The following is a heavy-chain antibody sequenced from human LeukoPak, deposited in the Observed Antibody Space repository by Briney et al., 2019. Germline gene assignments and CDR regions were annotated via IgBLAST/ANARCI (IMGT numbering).Heavy chain of an antibody. Sequence: GGSLRLSCVASGFTLTTSWMSWVRQTPGEGLEWVANIKPDGGEKHYVDSVKGRFTISRDNAGSSLYLQMSSLGGDDTALYYCARAVWSSLTAFDIWGQGTMVTVSS. CDR2: IKPDGGEK. CDR3: ARAVWSSLTAFDI. V-gene: IGHV3-7*01. CDR1: GFTLTTSW. J-gene: IGHJ3*02. D-gene: IGHD2-8*02.